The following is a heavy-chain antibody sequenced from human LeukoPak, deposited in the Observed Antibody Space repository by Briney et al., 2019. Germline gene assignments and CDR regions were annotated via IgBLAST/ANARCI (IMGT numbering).Heavy chain of an antibody. D-gene: IGHD3-22*01. CDR1: GYTFTSYY. J-gene: IGHJ4*02. Sequence: ASVTVSCKASGYTFTSYYMHWVRQAPGQGLEWMGIINPSGGSTSYAQKFQGRVTMTRDTSTSTVYMELSSLRSEDTAVYYCARVESSGFGFDYWGQGTLVTVSS. CDR2: INPSGGST. V-gene: IGHV1-46*01. CDR3: ARVESSGFGFDY.